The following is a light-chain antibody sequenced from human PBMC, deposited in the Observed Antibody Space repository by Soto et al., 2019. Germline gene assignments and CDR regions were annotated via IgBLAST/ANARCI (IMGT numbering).Light chain of an antibody. CDR2: INT. V-gene: IGLV1-40*01. CDR1: SSNIGAGYD. CDR3: QSYDSSLSGYV. J-gene: IGLJ1*01. Sequence: QSVLTQPPSLSGAPGQRVTISCTGSSSNIGAGYDVHWYKQLPGTAPKLVIYINTNRPSGVPDRFSGSKSDTSASLAITGLQAEDEADYYCQSYDSSLSGYVFGTGTKVTVL.